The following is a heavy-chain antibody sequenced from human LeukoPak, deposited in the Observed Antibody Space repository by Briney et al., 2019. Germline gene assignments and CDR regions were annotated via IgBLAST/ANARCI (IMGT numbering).Heavy chain of an antibody. CDR1: GYTFTSYG. CDR2: MNPNSGNT. Sequence: GASVKVSCKASGYTFTSYGISWVRQAPGQGLEWMGWMNPNSGNTGYAQKFQGRVTMTRNTSISTAYMELSSLRSEDTAVYYCARGVDSSGWFVWFDPWGQGTLVTVSS. V-gene: IGHV1-8*02. D-gene: IGHD6-19*01. J-gene: IGHJ5*02. CDR3: ARGVDSSGWFVWFDP.